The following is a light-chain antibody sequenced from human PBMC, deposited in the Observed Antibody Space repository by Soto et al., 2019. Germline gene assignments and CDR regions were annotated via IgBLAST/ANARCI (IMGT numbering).Light chain of an antibody. CDR1: QSVLYSSNNKNY. V-gene: IGKV4-1*01. CDR3: QQYYDYPPLI. CDR2: LAS. J-gene: IGKJ4*01. Sequence: DIVMTQSPDSLAVSLGERATINCKSSQSVLYSSNNKNYLAWYQQRPGQPPKLLIYLASTRESGVPDRFSGSGSGTDFTLTITSLQAEDFAVYYCQQYYDYPPLIFGGGTKVEIK.